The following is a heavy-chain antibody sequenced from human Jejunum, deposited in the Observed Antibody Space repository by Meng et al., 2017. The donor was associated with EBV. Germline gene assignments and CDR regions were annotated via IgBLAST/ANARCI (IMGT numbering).Heavy chain of an antibody. CDR1: CYFFTDFA. Sequence: QVLLVQSGDEVKESGASVKLSCKSSCYFFTDFALPWLRQAPGQSPEWMTWINPGTGGRQFSHKFQGRVTITSDTSASTVYMELSGLRSEDTAMYYCARELGGRFNYWGQGTLVTVSS. CDR3: ARELGGRFNY. CDR2: INPGTGGR. V-gene: IGHV1-3*01. J-gene: IGHJ4*01. D-gene: IGHD1-26*01.